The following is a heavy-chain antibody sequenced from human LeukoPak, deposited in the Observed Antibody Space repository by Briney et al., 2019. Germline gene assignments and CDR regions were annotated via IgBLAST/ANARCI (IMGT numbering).Heavy chain of an antibody. J-gene: IGHJ5*02. V-gene: IGHV4-38-2*02. CDR2: IYHSGNT. Sequence: SETLSLTCTVSGYSISSGYYWGWIRQPPGKGLEWIGSIYHSGNTYYNPSLKRRVTISVDTSKNQFSLKLSSVTAADTAVYYCARDLSMADLGWFDPWGQGTLVTVSS. D-gene: IGHD2-8*01. CDR3: ARDLSMADLGWFDP. CDR1: GYSISSGYY.